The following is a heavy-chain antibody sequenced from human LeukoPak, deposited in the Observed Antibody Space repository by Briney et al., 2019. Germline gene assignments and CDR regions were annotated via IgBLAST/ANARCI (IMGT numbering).Heavy chain of an antibody. V-gene: IGHV3-33*01. J-gene: IGHJ4*02. Sequence: GGSLRLSCAASGFTFSSYGMHWVRQAPGKGLEWVAVIWYDGSNKYYADSVKGRFTISRDNSKNTLYLQMNSLRAEDTAVYYCAAYYDFWSGTFDYWGQGTLVTVSS. CDR2: IWYDGSNK. D-gene: IGHD3-3*01. CDR3: AAYYDFWSGTFDY. CDR1: GFTFSSYG.